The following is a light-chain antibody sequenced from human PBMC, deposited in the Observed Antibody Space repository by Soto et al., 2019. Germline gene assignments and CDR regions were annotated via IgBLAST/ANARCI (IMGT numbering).Light chain of an antibody. V-gene: IGKV1-5*01. J-gene: IGKJ4*01. CDR2: DAS. Sequence: IPLTQSPSTLSASVGDRVTLTCRASQRVRRRLAWYQQKPGRATKFLIYDASSLESVVPSRFSGSGSGTDFTLTISNLQPDYFATYYCQQYDNYPLTFGGGTKVDIK. CDR1: QRVRRR. CDR3: QQYDNYPLT.